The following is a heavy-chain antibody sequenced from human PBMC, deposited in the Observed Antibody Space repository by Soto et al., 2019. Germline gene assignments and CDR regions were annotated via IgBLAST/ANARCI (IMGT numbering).Heavy chain of an antibody. Sequence: GGSLRLSCAASGFTFSSYWMSWVRQAPGKGLEWVANIKQDGSEKYYVDSVKGRFTISRDNAKNSLYMQMNSLRAEDTAVYYCASSRDIVATILLNWGQGTLVTVSS. CDR3: ASSRDIVATILLN. D-gene: IGHD5-12*01. V-gene: IGHV3-7*01. J-gene: IGHJ4*02. CDR1: GFTFSSYW. CDR2: IKQDGSEK.